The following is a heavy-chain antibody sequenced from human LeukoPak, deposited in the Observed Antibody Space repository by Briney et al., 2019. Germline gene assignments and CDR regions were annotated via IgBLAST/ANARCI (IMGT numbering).Heavy chain of an antibody. Sequence: SETLSLTCAVYGGSFSGYYWSWIRQPPGKGLEWIGEINHSGSTNYNPSLKSRVTISVDTSKNQFSLKLSSVTAADTAVYYCASFSRSGYYYDSSGLSIWGQGTMVTVSS. CDR3: ASFSRSGYYYDSSGLSI. CDR1: GGSFSGYY. D-gene: IGHD3-22*01. V-gene: IGHV4-34*01. J-gene: IGHJ3*02. CDR2: INHSGST.